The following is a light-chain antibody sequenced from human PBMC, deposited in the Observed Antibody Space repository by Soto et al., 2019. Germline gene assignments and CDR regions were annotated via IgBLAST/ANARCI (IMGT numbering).Light chain of an antibody. Sequence: DIQMTQSPSSLSASVGDSVTITCRASQSISNYLNWYQQKPGKAPKLLVYAASSLQSGVPSRCSGSGSGTDFTLTISSLQPEDFATYYCQQSYSTPFTFGPGTKVDIK. CDR2: AAS. V-gene: IGKV1-39*01. CDR1: QSISNY. J-gene: IGKJ3*01. CDR3: QQSYSTPFT.